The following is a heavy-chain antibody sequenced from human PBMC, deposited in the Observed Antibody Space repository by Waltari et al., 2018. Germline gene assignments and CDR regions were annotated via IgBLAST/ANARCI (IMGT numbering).Heavy chain of an antibody. CDR1: GYTFATYD. D-gene: IGHD2-2*01. J-gene: IGHJ4*02. CDR2: MIPNSGTT. CDR3: ASEPFYAR. V-gene: IGHV1-8*03. Sequence: QVQLVQSGAEVKAPGASVQVSGTASGYTFATYDFNWVRQATGHGLEYMGWMIPNSGTTCYAQKFQGRLTFTGDTSRNTSYLELSSLTSDDTAVYYCASEPFYARWGQGTLVTVSS.